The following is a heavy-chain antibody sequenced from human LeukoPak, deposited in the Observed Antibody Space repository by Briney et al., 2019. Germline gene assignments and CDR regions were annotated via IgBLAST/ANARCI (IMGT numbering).Heavy chain of an antibody. CDR2: ISVYKTNA. CDR3: ARDEGKWFGESYYYYYGMDV. D-gene: IGHD3-10*01. CDR1: GYAFDSHG. Sequence: EASVKVSCKASGYAFDSHGISWVRQVPGQGLEWMGWISVYKTNATYAEKFQDRVTMTTDTSTSTAYMELRRLTSDDTAVYYCARDEGKWFGESYYYYYGMDVWGQGTTVSVSS. J-gene: IGHJ6*02. V-gene: IGHV1-18*04.